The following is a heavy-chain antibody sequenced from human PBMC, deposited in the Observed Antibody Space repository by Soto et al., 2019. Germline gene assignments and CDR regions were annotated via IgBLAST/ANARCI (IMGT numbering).Heavy chain of an antibody. CDR3: AGDWNGDKYFDY. D-gene: IGHD1-1*01. V-gene: IGHV3-53*01. CDR2: IFGDGNT. J-gene: IGHJ4*02. Sequence: ELQLVESGGGLIQPGGSLRLACAASEFNVTNGHMNWVRQAPGKGLEWVSVIFGDGNTKYGDSVKGRFTISRDTSKNTVYLQINSLRAEDTAVYYCAGDWNGDKYFDYWDQGTLVTVSS. CDR1: EFNVTNGH.